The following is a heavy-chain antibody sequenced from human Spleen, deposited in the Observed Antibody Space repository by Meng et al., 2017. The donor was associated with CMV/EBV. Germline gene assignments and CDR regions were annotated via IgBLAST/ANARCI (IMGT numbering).Heavy chain of an antibody. J-gene: IGHJ4*02. D-gene: IGHD1-14*01. CDR3: ARESNTTRRRLFDY. CDR2: ISKTSTYI. CDR1: GFTFSDFT. V-gene: IGHV3-21*06. Sequence: SGFTFSDFTINWVRQAPGKGLEWVSSISKTSTYIYYADSVKGRFTTSRDNAKNSLFLRMKSLRAEDTAVYYCARESNTTRRRLFDYWGQGTLVTVSS.